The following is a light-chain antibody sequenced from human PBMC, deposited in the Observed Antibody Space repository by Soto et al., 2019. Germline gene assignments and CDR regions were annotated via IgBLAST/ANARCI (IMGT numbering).Light chain of an antibody. CDR1: SSDVGSYNL. J-gene: IGLJ2*01. Sequence: QSALTQPASVSGSPGQSITISCTGTSSDVGSYNLVSWYQQHPGKAPKLMIYEGSKWPSGVSNRFSGSKSDNTASLTISGLQAEDEADYYCCSYAGSSTHVVFGGGTKLTVL. CDR3: CSYAGSSTHVV. CDR2: EGS. V-gene: IGLV2-23*01.